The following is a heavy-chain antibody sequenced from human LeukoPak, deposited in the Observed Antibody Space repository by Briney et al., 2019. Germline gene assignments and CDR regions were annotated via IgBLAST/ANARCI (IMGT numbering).Heavy chain of an antibody. V-gene: IGHV3-33*08. J-gene: IGHJ4*02. CDR1: GFTFSSNG. CDR3: ARYTTGHGFDF. CDR2: IWYDGSDE. D-gene: IGHD6-19*01. Sequence: GGSLXLSCAASGFTFSSNGMHWVRQAPGKGLEWVAYIWYDGSDEDYADSVKGRFTISRDNSKNTLYLQMNSLRAEDTAVYYCARYTTGHGFDFWGQGTLVTVSS.